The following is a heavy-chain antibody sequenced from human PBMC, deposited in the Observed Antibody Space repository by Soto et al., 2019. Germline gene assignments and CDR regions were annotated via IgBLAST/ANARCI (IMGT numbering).Heavy chain of an antibody. V-gene: IGHV3-23*01. Sequence: GGSLRLSCAASGFTFSSYGMTWVRQAPGKGLEWVSSISGGATNTYYADSVKGRFTISRDNSQNTLYLQMNSLRADDTAVYYCAKKIRYCTATSCHTDKYYFFMDVWGKGTTVTVSS. D-gene: IGHD2-8*02. CDR1: GFTFSSYG. J-gene: IGHJ6*03. CDR3: AKKIRYCTATSCHTDKYYFFMDV. CDR2: ISGGATNT.